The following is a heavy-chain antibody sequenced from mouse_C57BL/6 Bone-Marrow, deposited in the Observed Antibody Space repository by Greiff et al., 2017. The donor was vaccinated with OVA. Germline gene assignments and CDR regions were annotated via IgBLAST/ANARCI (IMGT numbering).Heavy chain of an antibody. D-gene: IGHD1-1*01. CDR2: IWRGGST. CDR1: GFSLTSYG. V-gene: IGHV2-5*01. Sequence: QVQLQQSGPGLVQPSQRLSITCSVSGFSLTSYGVHWVRQSPGKGLEWLGVIWRGGSTDYNAAFMSRLSITKDNSKSQVFFKMNSLQADDTAIYYCAKGNYGSSYVYYFDYWGQGTTLTVSS. J-gene: IGHJ2*01. CDR3: AKGNYGSSYVYYFDY.